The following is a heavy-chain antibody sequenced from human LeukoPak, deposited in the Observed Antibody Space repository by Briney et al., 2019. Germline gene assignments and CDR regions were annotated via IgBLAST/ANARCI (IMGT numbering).Heavy chain of an antibody. Sequence: SETLSLTCAVYGGSFSGYYWSWLRQPPGKGLEWIGEINHSGSTNYNPSLTSRVTISVDTSKNQFSLKLSSVTAADMAVYYCATLNKPGWFDPWGQGTLVTVSS. J-gene: IGHJ5*02. CDR2: INHSGST. V-gene: IGHV4-34*01. D-gene: IGHD1-14*01. CDR3: ATLNKPGWFDP. CDR1: GGSFSGYY.